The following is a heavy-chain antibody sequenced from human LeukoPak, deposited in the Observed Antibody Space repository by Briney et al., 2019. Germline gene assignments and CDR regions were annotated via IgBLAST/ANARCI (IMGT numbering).Heavy chain of an antibody. CDR3: ARSHFGSGTPYGMDI. CDR2: IEQDGSEK. V-gene: IGHV3-7*04. D-gene: IGHD3-10*01. Sequence: PGGSLRLSCAASGLTLTAYWMSWVRQAPGKGLEWVASIEQDGSEKYYVDSVKGRFTISRDNAKNSLFLQMNSLRGEDTAVYYCARSHFGSGTPYGMDIWGHGTTVTVSS. CDR1: GLTLTAYW. J-gene: IGHJ6*02.